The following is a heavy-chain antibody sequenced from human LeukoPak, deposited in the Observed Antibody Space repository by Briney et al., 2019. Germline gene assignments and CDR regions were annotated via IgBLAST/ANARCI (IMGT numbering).Heavy chain of an antibody. D-gene: IGHD2-2*02. CDR2: ISAYNGNT. V-gene: IGHV1-18*01. CDR1: GYTFTSYG. CDR3: ARSRLVVVPAAILY. Sequence: ASVKVSCKASGYTFTSYGISWVRQAPGQGLEWMGWISAYNGNTNYAQKLQGRVTMTTDTSTSTAYMELRSLRSDDTAVYYCARSRLVVVPAAILYWGQGTLVTVSS. J-gene: IGHJ4*02.